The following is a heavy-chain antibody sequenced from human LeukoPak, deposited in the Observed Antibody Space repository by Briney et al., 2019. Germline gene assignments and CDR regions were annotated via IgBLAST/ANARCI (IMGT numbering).Heavy chain of an antibody. D-gene: IGHD6-19*01. CDR3: VRGGRIAVAGKGDY. V-gene: IGHV4-39*01. CDR2: IYYSGST. CDR1: GGSISSSSYY. J-gene: IGHJ4*02. Sequence: SETLSLTCTVSGGSISSSSYYWGWIRQPPGKGLEWIGSIYYSGSTYYNPSLKSRVTISVDTSKNQFSLKLSSVTAADTAVYYCVRGGRIAVAGKGDYWGQGTLVTVSS.